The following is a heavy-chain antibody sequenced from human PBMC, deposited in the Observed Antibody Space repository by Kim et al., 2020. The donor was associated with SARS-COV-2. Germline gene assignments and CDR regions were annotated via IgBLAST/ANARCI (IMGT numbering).Heavy chain of an antibody. J-gene: IGHJ4*02. V-gene: IGHV3-23*01. CDR1: GFTFSTYA. CDR3: AKHPGYFDY. Sequence: GGSLRLSCAASGFTFSTYAMSWVRQAPGKGLEWVSIISGGGGSTFYADSVKGRFTISRDNSTNTLYLQMNSLRAEDTAVYYCAKHPGYFDYWGQGTLVTVSS. CDR2: ISGGGGST.